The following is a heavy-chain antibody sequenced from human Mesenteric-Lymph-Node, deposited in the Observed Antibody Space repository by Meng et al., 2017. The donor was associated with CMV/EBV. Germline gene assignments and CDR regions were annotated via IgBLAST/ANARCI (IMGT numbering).Heavy chain of an antibody. J-gene: IGHJ4*02. CDR2: IYYSGST. D-gene: IGHD1-26*01. CDR1: GGSISSSSYY. Sequence: SETLSLTCTVSGGSISSSSYYWGWIRQPPGKGLEWIGSIYYSGSTYYNPSLKSRVTISVDTSKNQFSLKLSSVTAADTAVYYCARHSGGASGEWGARGHFDYWGQGTLVTVSS. CDR3: ARHSGGASGEWGARGHFDY. V-gene: IGHV4-39*01.